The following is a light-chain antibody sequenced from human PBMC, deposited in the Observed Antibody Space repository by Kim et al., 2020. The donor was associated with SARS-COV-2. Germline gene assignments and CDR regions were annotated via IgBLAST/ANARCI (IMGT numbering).Light chain of an antibody. CDR3: QHRANWPQT. J-gene: IGKJ2*01. CDR2: NAS. CDR1: QSISDY. Sequence: SLSAGERATLSCRASQSISDYLGWYQHRVGQAPRLLIYNASHRATGIPARFSGSGSGTDFTLTISDLEPEDSAIYYCQHRANWPQTFGQGTKLEI. V-gene: IGKV3-11*01.